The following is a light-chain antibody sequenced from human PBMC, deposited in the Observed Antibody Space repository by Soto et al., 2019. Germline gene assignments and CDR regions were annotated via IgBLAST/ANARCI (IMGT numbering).Light chain of an antibody. Sequence: EVAMTQSPATLSVSPGERATLSCRASQSVSGDLAWYQQKPGQAPRLLIYGASTRAAGIPARFSGSGSGTEFILTNSSLQSADFAVYFCQQYNDWPRTFGQGTTVEIK. V-gene: IGKV3-15*01. CDR1: QSVSGD. CDR2: GAS. CDR3: QQYNDWPRT. J-gene: IGKJ1*01.